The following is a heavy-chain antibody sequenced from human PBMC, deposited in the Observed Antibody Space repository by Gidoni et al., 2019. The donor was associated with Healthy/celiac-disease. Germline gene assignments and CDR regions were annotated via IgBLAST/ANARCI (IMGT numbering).Heavy chain of an antibody. CDR1: GGSFSGYY. J-gene: IGHJ6*02. CDR3: ARAQRLELYYYYGMDV. D-gene: IGHD1-26*01. Sequence: QVQLQQWGAGLFKPSETLSLTCAVYGGSFSGYYGSWIRQPPGKGLEWIGEINHSGSTNYNPSLKSRVTISVDTSKNQFSLKLSSVTAADTAVYYCARAQRLELYYYYGMDVWGQGTTVTVSS. V-gene: IGHV4-34*01. CDR2: INHSGST.